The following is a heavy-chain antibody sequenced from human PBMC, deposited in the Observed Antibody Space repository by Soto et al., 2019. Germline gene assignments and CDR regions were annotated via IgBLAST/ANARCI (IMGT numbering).Heavy chain of an antibody. CDR3: AREYSSSLYYYYYYGMDV. D-gene: IGHD6-6*01. V-gene: IGHV3-74*01. CDR1: GFTFSSYW. Sequence: PGGSLRLSCAASGFTFSSYWMHWVRPAPGKGLVWVSRINSDGSSTSYADSVKGRFTISRDNAKNTLYLQMNSLRAEDTAVYYCAREYSSSLYYYYYYGMDVWGQGTTVTVSS. CDR2: INSDGSST. J-gene: IGHJ6*02.